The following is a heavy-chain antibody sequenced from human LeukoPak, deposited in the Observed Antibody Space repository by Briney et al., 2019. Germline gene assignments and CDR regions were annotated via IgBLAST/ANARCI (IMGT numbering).Heavy chain of an antibody. D-gene: IGHD1-26*01. CDR1: DGSINSYY. CDR2: IHSSGAT. CDR3: ARLGSYSDH. V-gene: IGHV4-4*09. Sequence: SETLSLTCSVSDGSINSYYWSWIRQPPGKGLEWIGYIHSSGATHYNPSLKSRVTTSLNTSKNQFSLKLSSVTAAETAVYYCARLGSYSDHWGQGTLVTVSS. J-gene: IGHJ5*02.